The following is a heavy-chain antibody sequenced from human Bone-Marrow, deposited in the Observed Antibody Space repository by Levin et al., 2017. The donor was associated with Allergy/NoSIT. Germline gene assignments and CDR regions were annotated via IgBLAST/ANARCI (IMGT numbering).Heavy chain of an antibody. Sequence: PGGSLRLSCAASGFTFSNYWMHWVRRAPGKGLVWVSHINSDGSNTNYADSVKGRFTISRDNAKNTLYLQMNSLRDEDTAVYYCARGGCSSTSCLDNWGQGTLVTVSP. CDR1: GFTFSNYW. CDR2: INSDGSNT. J-gene: IGHJ4*02. CDR3: ARGGCSSTSCLDN. D-gene: IGHD2-2*01. V-gene: IGHV3-74*01.